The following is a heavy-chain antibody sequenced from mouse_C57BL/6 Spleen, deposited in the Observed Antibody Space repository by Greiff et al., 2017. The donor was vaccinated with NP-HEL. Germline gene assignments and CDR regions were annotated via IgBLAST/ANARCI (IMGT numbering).Heavy chain of an antibody. CDR1: GYAFSSSW. J-gene: IGHJ1*03. D-gene: IGHD1-1*01. CDR2: IYPGDGDT. Sequence: SGPELVKPGASVKISCKASGYAFSSSWMNWVKQRPGKGLEWIGRIYPGDGDTNYNGKFKGKATLTADKSSSTAYMQLSSLTSEDSAVYFCARNYYGSSPWYFDVWGTGTTVTVSS. V-gene: IGHV1-82*01. CDR3: ARNYYGSSPWYFDV.